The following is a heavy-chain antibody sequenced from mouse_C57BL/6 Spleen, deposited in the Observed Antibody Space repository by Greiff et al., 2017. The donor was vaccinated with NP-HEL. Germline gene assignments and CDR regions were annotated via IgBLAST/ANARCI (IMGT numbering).Heavy chain of an antibody. CDR2: IYPGDGDT. Sequence: QVQLQQSGPELVKPGASVKISCKASGYAFSSSWMNWVKQRPGKGLEWIGRIYPGDGDTNYNGKFKGKATLTADKSSSTAYMQLSSLTSEDSAVYFCARGDLYRDGYYGSYAMDYWGQGTSVTVSS. V-gene: IGHV1-82*01. J-gene: IGHJ4*01. CDR1: GYAFSSSW. CDR3: ARGDLYRDGYYGSYAMDY. D-gene: IGHD2-3*01.